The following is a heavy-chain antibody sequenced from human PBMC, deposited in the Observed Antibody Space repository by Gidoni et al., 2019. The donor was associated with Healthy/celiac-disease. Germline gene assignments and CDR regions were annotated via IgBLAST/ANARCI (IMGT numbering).Heavy chain of an antibody. V-gene: IGHV1-69*02. CDR1: GGTFSSYT. CDR3: ARGGYCSSTSCPGEDYYYYYYMDV. CDR2: IIPILGIA. D-gene: IGHD2-2*01. J-gene: IGHJ6*03. Sequence: QVQLVQSGAEVKKPGSSVKVSCKASGGTFSSYTISWVRQAPGQGLEWMGRIIPILGIANYAQRFQGRVTITADKSTSTAYMELSSLRSEDTAVYYCARGGYCSSTSCPGEDYYYYYYMDVWGKGTTVTVSS.